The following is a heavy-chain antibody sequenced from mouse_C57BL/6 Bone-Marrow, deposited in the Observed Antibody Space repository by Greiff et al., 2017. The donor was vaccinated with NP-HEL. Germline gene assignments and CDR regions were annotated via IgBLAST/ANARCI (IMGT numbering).Heavy chain of an antibody. CDR3: AKEATGPTGGYYFDY. CDR1: GYTFTNYW. CDR2: IYPGGGYT. Sequence: QVQLKESGAELVRPGTSVKMSCKASGYTFTNYWIGWAKQRPGHGLEWIGDIYPGGGYTNYNEKFKGKATLTADKSSSTAYMQFSRLTTRDSANYYVAKEATGPTGGYYFDYWGQGTTLTVSS. V-gene: IGHV1-63*01. J-gene: IGHJ2*01. D-gene: IGHD4-1*02.